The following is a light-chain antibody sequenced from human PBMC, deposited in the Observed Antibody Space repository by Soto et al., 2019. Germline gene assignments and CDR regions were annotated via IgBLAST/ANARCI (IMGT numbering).Light chain of an antibody. Sequence: QSALTQPPSASGSPGQSVTISCTGTSSDVGGYNYVSWYQQHPGKAPKVMIYEVSKRPSGVPDRFSGSKSGNTASLTVSGLQAEDEADYYCSSYAGSNNLVFGGGTKLTVL. J-gene: IGLJ3*02. CDR3: SSYAGSNNLV. V-gene: IGLV2-8*01. CDR2: EVS. CDR1: SSDVGGYNY.